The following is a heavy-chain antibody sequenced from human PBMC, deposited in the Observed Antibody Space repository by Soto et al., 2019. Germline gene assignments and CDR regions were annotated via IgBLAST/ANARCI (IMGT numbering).Heavy chain of an antibody. D-gene: IGHD5-12*01. J-gene: IGHJ6*02. CDR3: ARWAIGSGYVMVYGMDV. Sequence: PGGSLRLSCAASGFTFSSYSMNWVRQAPGKGLEWVSSISSSSSYIYYADSVKGRFTISRDNAKNSLYLQMNSLRAEDTAVYYCARWAIGSGYVMVYGMDVWGQGTTVTVSS. V-gene: IGHV3-21*01. CDR1: GFTFSSYS. CDR2: ISSSSSYI.